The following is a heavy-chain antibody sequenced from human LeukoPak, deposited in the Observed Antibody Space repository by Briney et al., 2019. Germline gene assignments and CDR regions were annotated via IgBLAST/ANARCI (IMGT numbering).Heavy chain of an antibody. V-gene: IGHV3-66*04. D-gene: IGHD5-18*01. Sequence: PGGSLRLSCAASGFTVSSNYMSWVRQAPGKGLEWVSVIYSGGSTYYADSVKGRFTISRDNSKNTLYLQMNSLRAEDTAVYYCAQHLGGGYSYGLYYYYGMDVWGQGTTVTVSS. CDR2: IYSGGST. J-gene: IGHJ6*02. CDR1: GFTVSSNY. CDR3: AQHLGGGYSYGLYYYYGMDV.